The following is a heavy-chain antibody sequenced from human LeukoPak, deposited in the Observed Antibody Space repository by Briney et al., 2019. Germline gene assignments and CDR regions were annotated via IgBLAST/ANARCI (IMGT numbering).Heavy chain of an antibody. J-gene: IGHJ5*02. D-gene: IGHD2-21*01. Sequence: GGSLRLSCAASGFTFSSYSMNWVRQAPGKGLEWVANIKQDGSEKYYVDSVKGRFTISRDNAKNSLYLQLNSLRAEDTAVYYCARSLVVRATDPYHWGQGILVTVSS. CDR3: ARSLVVRATDPYH. V-gene: IGHV3-7*01. CDR2: IKQDGSEK. CDR1: GFTFSSYS.